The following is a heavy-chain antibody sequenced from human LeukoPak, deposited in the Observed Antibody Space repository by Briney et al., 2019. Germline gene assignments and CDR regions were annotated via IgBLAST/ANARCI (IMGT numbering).Heavy chain of an antibody. CDR3: AGARRKYCSSTSCPYYMDV. V-gene: IGHV1-8*03. Sequence: ASVKVSCKASGYTFTSYYMHWVRQATGQGLEWMGWMNPNSGNTGYAQKFQGRVTITRNTSISTAYMELSSLRSEDTAVYYCAGARRKYCSSTSCPYYMDVWGKGTTVTVSS. CDR2: MNPNSGNT. CDR1: GYTFTSYY. J-gene: IGHJ6*03. D-gene: IGHD2-2*01.